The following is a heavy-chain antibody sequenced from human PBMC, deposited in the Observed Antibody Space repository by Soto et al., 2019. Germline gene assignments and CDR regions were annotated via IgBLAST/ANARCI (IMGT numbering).Heavy chain of an antibody. D-gene: IGHD3-10*01. J-gene: IGHJ5*02. CDR2: IYYSGST. V-gene: IGHV4-61*01. CDR1: GGSVSRGSYY. CDR3: AREGNYYGSGSYNWFDP. Sequence: QVQLQESGPGLVKPSETLSLTCTVSGGSVSRGSYYWSWIRQPPGKGLEWIGYIYYSGSTNYNPSLKSRVTISVDTSKNQFSLKLSSVTAADTAVYYCAREGNYYGSGSYNWFDPWGQGTLVTVSS.